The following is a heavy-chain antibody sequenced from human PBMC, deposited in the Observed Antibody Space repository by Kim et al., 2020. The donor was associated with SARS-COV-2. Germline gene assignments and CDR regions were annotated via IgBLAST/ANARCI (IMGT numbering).Heavy chain of an antibody. CDR1: GFAFEDYM. J-gene: IGHJ6*02. D-gene: IGHD1-1*01. CDR2: ISWDGDTT. Sequence: GGSLRLSCAASGFAFEDYMMHWVRQAPGKGLEWVSLISWDGDTTYYADSVKGRFTISRDNNGKSLHLQMNGLRTEDTAFYYCAKGGNSGCLDVWCLSTTV. V-gene: IGHV3-43*01. CDR3: AKGGNSGCLDV.